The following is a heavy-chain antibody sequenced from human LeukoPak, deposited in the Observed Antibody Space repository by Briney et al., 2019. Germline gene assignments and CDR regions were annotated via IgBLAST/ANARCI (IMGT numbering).Heavy chain of an antibody. D-gene: IGHD1-26*01. CDR2: IYYSGST. V-gene: IGHV4-59*12. CDR1: GGSISSYY. J-gene: IGHJ4*02. Sequence: SETLSLTCTVSGGSISSYYWSWIRQPPGKGLEWIGYIYYSGSTNYNPSLKSRVTISVDTSKNQFSLKLNSVTPEDTAVYYCAREGDKRTGSYGYWGQGTLVTVSS. CDR3: AREGDKRTGSYGY.